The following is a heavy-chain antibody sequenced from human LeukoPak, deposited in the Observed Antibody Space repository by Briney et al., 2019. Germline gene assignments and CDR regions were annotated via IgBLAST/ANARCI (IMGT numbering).Heavy chain of an antibody. CDR3: TTGGIYYGY. Sequence: GGSLRLSCAASGFTFSNAWMSWVRQAPGKGLEWVGRIKKAIEGATTDFATPVKGRFALSRDDSKNTLYLQMNSLKTEDTAVYYCTTGGIYYGYWGQGTLVTASS. J-gene: IGHJ4*02. V-gene: IGHV3-15*01. CDR2: IKKAIEGATT. D-gene: IGHD1-26*01. CDR1: GFTFSNAW.